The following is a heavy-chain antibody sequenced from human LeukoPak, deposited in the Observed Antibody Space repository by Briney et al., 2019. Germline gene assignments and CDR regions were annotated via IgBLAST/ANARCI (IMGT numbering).Heavy chain of an antibody. Sequence: SETLSLTCTVSGGSINSYYWSWIRQPAGKGLEWIGRIYTSGSTNYNPSLKSRVTMSVDTSKNQFSLKLSSVTAADTAVYYCARDLWDLRFGERTNWYFDLWGRGTLVTVSS. CDR2: IYTSGST. CDR1: GGSINSYY. CDR3: ARDLWDLRFGERTNWYFDL. D-gene: IGHD3-10*01. V-gene: IGHV4-4*07. J-gene: IGHJ2*01.